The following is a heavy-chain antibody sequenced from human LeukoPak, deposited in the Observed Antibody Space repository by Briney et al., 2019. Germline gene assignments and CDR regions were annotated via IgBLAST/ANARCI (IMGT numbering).Heavy chain of an antibody. CDR3: ARHYYDSSGFHSDAFDI. D-gene: IGHD3-22*01. CDR1: GGSISSYY. J-gene: IGHJ3*02. CDR2: IYYSGST. Sequence: SETLSLTCTVSGGSISSYYWSWIRQPPGKGLEWIGYIYYSGSTNYNPSLKSRVTISVDTSKNQFSLKLSSVTAADTAVYYCARHYYDSSGFHSDAFDIWGQGTMVTVSS. V-gene: IGHV4-59*08.